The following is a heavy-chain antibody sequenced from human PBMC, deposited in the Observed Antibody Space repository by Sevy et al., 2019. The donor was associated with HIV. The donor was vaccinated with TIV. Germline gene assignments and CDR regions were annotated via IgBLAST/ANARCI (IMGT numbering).Heavy chain of an antibody. D-gene: IGHD3-10*01. V-gene: IGHV3-49*03. Sequence: GGSPRLSCRGSGFNFGDYIMSWFRQAPGKGLDWVGFIRNKTYGETREYAASVKGRVTISRDDSKGIAYLQMNSLKTEDTARYYCTRAMYYYDSGSYYGMDVWGQGTTVTVSS. CDR3: TRAMYYYDSGSYYGMDV. CDR2: IRNKTYGETR. J-gene: IGHJ6*02. CDR1: GFNFGDYI.